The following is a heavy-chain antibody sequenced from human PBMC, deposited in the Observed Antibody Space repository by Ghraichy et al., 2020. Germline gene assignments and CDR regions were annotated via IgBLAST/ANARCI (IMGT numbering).Heavy chain of an antibody. Sequence: TLSLTCTVSGGSISSYYWSWIRQPAGKGLEWIGRIYTSGSTNYNPSLKSRVTMSVDTSKNQFSLKLSSVTAADTAVYYCARDNWGWTPYGMDVWGQGTTVTVSS. D-gene: IGHD7-27*01. V-gene: IGHV4-4*07. CDR3: ARDNWGWTPYGMDV. CDR2: IYTSGST. J-gene: IGHJ6*02. CDR1: GGSISSYY.